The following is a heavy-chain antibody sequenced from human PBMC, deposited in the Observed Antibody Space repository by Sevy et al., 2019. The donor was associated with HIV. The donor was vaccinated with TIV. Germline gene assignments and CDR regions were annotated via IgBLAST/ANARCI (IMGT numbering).Heavy chain of an antibody. CDR1: GFTFSSYS. CDR3: ARGASSGWDYFDY. Sequence: GGSLRLSCAASGFTFSSYSMNWVRQAPGKGLEWVSYISGLSNYIYYEDSVRGRFTISRDNAKNSLYLQMNSRRAEDTAEYYCARGASSGWDYFDYWGQGTLVTVSS. CDR2: ISGLSNYI. D-gene: IGHD6-19*01. V-gene: IGHV3-21*01. J-gene: IGHJ4*02.